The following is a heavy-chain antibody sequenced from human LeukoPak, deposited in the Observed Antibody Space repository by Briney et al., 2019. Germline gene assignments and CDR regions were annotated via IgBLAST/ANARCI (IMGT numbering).Heavy chain of an antibody. CDR2: IYHSGST. CDR3: ARDIFHFRNGGGYYDFWSGYSYNWFDP. D-gene: IGHD3-3*01. V-gene: IGHV4-38-2*02. CDR1: GYSISSGYY. J-gene: IGHJ5*02. Sequence: SETLSLTCTVSGYSISSGYYWGWIRQPPGKGLEWFGSIYHSGSTYYNPSLKSRVTISVDTSKNQFSLKLSAVTAADTAAYYCARDIFHFRNGGGYYDFWSGYSYNWFDPWGQGTLVTVSS.